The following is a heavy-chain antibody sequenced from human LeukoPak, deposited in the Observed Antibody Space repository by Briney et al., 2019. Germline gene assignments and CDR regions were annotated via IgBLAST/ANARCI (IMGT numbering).Heavy chain of an antibody. CDR1: GGSISSYY. V-gene: IGHV4-4*07. CDR3: ARDEGQQLGLNWFDP. D-gene: IGHD6-13*01. J-gene: IGHJ5*02. CDR2: IYTSGST. Sequence: PSETLSLTCTVSGGSISSYYWSWIRQPAGKGLEWIGRIYTSGSTNYNPSLKSRVTTSVDTSKNQFSLKLSSVTAADTAVYYCARDEGQQLGLNWFDPWGQGTLVTVSS.